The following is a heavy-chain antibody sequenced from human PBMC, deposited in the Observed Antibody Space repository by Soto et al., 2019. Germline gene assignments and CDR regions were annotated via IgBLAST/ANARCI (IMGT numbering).Heavy chain of an antibody. CDR3: ARARPGGSGSYSYYFDY. Sequence: ASVKVSCKASGYTFGSYGISWVRQAPGQGLEWMGRISVNNGNTKYAQRLQGRVTMTTDTSTSTAYMELRSLRSDDTAVYYCARARPGGSGSYSYYFDYWGQGSLVTVSS. D-gene: IGHD3-10*01. CDR2: ISVNNGNT. CDR1: GYTFGSYG. V-gene: IGHV1-18*01. J-gene: IGHJ4*02.